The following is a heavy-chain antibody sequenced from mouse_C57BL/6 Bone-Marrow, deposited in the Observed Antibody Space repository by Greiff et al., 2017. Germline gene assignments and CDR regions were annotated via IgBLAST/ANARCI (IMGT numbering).Heavy chain of an antibody. CDR1: GFAFSSSA. CDR2: ISAGGSYT. Sequence: EVMLVESGGGLVKPGGSLKLSCAASGFAFSSSAMSWVRQTPEKRLEWVATISAGGSYTNYPDNFKGRSTITTDNASNNLYLQLSHLKSEDTAMYYCARDPIDATVVAKGDDIDYWGQGTSVTVSS. V-gene: IGHV5-4*01. D-gene: IGHD1-1*01. CDR3: ARDPIDATVVAKGDDIDY. J-gene: IGHJ4*01.